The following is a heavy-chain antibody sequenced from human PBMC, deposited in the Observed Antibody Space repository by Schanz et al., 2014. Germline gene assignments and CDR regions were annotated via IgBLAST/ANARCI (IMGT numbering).Heavy chain of an antibody. V-gene: IGHV3-7*03. CDR2: IKQDESER. D-gene: IGHD6-13*01. CDR3: AKGLEQQLVLVDDDYYYHMDV. Sequence: VHLVESGGGVVQPGGSLRLSCAASGFTFSTYWMSWVRQAPGKGLEWVANIKQDESERSYVDSVKGRFTISRDNAKNSLYLQMNSLRAEDTALYYCAKGLEQQLVLVDDDYYYHMDVWGQGTTVTVSS. J-gene: IGHJ6*02. CDR1: GFTFSTYW.